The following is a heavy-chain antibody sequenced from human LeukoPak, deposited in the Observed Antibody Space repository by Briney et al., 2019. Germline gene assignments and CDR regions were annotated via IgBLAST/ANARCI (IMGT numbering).Heavy chain of an antibody. J-gene: IGHJ4*02. Sequence: PGGSLRLSCAASGFTFTNYWMTWVRQAPGKGLEWVSSISSSSSYIYYADSVKGRFTISRDNAKNSLYLQMNSLRAEDTAVYYCARDRAVAPNLGFDYWGQGTLVTVSS. CDR2: ISSSSSYI. V-gene: IGHV3-21*01. D-gene: IGHD6-19*01. CDR1: GFTFTNYW. CDR3: ARDRAVAPNLGFDY.